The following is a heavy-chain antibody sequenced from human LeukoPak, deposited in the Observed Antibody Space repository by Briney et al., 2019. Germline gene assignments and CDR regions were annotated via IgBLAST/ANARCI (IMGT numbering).Heavy chain of an antibody. V-gene: IGHV1-69*05. D-gene: IGHD3-22*01. Sequence: ASVEVSCKASGITFSYCTISWVRQAPGQGLEWMGRIIPIFGTADYAQKFQVRVTMTTDESTSTAYMELSSLRSEDTAVYYCAREPVPRSSGLQYWGQGTLVTVSS. CDR2: IIPIFGTA. J-gene: IGHJ4*02. CDR1: GITFSYCT. CDR3: AREPVPRSSGLQY.